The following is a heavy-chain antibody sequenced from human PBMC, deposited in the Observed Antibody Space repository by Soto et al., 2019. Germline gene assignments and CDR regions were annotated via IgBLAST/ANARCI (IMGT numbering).Heavy chain of an antibody. Sequence: QVQLQESGPGLVKPSGTLSLTCAVSGGSISSSNWWSWVRQPPGKGLEWIGEIDHSGSTNYNPSLKSRVTISVDKSKYQFSLKLSSVTAADTAVYYCARAGRGYCSGGSCYSGLHGMDVWGQGTTVTVSS. CDR2: IDHSGST. CDR1: GGSISSSNW. J-gene: IGHJ6*02. D-gene: IGHD2-15*01. CDR3: ARAGRGYCSGGSCYSGLHGMDV. V-gene: IGHV4-4*02.